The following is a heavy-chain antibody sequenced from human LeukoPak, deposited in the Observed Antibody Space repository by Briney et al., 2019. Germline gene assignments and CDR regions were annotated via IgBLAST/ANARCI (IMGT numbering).Heavy chain of an antibody. D-gene: IGHD1/OR15-1a*01. V-gene: IGHV1-8*01. CDR1: GYTFTSYD. CDR2: MNPNSGNT. J-gene: IGHJ4*02. Sequence: GASVKVSCKASGYTFTSYDINWVRQATGQGLEWMGWMNPNSGNTGYAQKFQGRVTVTRNTSISTAYMELSSLRSEDTAVYYCARGQTRRSPRDYWGQGTLVTVSS. CDR3: ARGQTRRSPRDY.